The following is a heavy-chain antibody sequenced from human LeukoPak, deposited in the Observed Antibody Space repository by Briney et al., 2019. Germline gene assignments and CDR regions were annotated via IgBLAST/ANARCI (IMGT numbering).Heavy chain of an antibody. Sequence: ASVKVSCKASGYTFTSYGISWVRQAPGQGPEWMGWISAYNGNTNYAQKLQGRVTMTTDTSTSTAYMELRSLRSDDTAVYYCARDFSTRYSSSWFDYWGQGTLVTVSS. CDR1: GYTFTSYG. J-gene: IGHJ4*02. CDR3: ARDFSTRYSSSWFDY. V-gene: IGHV1-18*01. CDR2: ISAYNGNT. D-gene: IGHD6-13*01.